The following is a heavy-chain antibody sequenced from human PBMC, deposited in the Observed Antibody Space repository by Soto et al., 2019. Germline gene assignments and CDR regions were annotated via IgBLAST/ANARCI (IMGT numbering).Heavy chain of an antibody. Sequence: GGSLRLSCAASGFTFSGYAMSWVRQAPGKGLEWVSVIYSGGSIYYADSVQGRFTISRDNSKNTLYLQMYSLRAEDTAVYYCARDRRDGDTIWGQGALVTVSS. CDR3: ARDRRDGDTI. V-gene: IGHV3-66*01. CDR1: GFTFSGYA. J-gene: IGHJ4*02. D-gene: IGHD3-3*01. CDR2: IYSGGSI.